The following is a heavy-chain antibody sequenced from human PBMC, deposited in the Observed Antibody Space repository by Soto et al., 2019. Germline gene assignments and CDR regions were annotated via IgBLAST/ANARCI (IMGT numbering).Heavy chain of an antibody. J-gene: IGHJ3*02. Sequence: EVQLLESGGGLVQPGGSLRLSCAASGFTFSSYAMSWVRQAPGKGLEWVSAISGSGGSTYYADSVKGRFTISRDNSMNTLYLQMNGSGAEDTAVYYCAKDSGVLMVCAIGGEAFDIWGQGTMVTVS. CDR3: AKDSGVLMVCAIGGEAFDI. CDR1: GFTFSSYA. V-gene: IGHV3-23*01. D-gene: IGHD2-8*01. CDR2: ISGSGGST.